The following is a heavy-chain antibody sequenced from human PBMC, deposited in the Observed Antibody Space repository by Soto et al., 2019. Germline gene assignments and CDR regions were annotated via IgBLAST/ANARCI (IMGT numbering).Heavy chain of an antibody. D-gene: IGHD6-25*01. Sequence: GESLKISCKGSGYNFDTYWVNWVRQLPGKGLEWMGRIDPADSKTKCSPSLEGHITISVDKSIQTTYLQWSSLKASDTAIYYCARRIAAAGGYYYYAFDVWGQGTAVTV. V-gene: IGHV5-10-1*01. CDR2: IDPADSKT. J-gene: IGHJ6*02. CDR3: ARRIAAAGGYYYYAFDV. CDR1: GYNFDTYW.